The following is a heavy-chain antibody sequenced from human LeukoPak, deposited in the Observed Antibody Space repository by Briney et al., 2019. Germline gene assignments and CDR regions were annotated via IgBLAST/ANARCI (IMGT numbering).Heavy chain of an antibody. V-gene: IGHV4-59*01. D-gene: IGHD3-10*01. Sequence: SETLSLTCTVSGGSISSYYWSWIRQTPGKGLEWIGYIYYNGGTNYNPTLKSRVTISIDTSKNQFSLKLSSVTAADTAVYYCARVGSGSFDYWGQGTLVTVSS. CDR1: GGSISSYY. CDR3: ARVGSGSFDY. CDR2: IYYNGGT. J-gene: IGHJ4*02.